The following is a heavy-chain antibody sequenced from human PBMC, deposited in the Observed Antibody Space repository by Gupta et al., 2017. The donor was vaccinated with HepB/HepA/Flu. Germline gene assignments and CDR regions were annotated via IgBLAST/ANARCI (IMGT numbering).Heavy chain of an antibody. J-gene: IGHJ5*02. V-gene: IGHV4-39*01. Sequence: LPPQVSRPGLVKPSETLSLTCLVSGGSISGCHYYWGWIRQPPGKGLEWNGSIYSRGSTTYTPALQSQVNITVDTAKHQFSSGPSSVTTAETTISWAARKGCYVYESSPPNWIDNWGQGTLGTVS. CDR3: ARKGCYVYESSPPNWIDN. CDR1: GGSISGCHYY. CDR2: IYSRGST. D-gene: IGHD3-22*01.